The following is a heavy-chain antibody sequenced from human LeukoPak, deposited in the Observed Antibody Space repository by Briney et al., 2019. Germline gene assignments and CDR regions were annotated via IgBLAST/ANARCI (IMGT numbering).Heavy chain of an antibody. CDR3: ARDIVVVPAAETSLDY. Sequence: GGSLRLSCAASGFTFSSYSMNWVRQAPGKGLEWVSSISSSSSYIYYADSVKGRFTISRDNAKNSLYLQMNSLRAEDTAVYYCARDIVVVPAAETSLDYWGQGTLVTVSS. V-gene: IGHV3-21*01. CDR1: GFTFSSYS. CDR2: ISSSSSYI. J-gene: IGHJ4*02. D-gene: IGHD2-2*01.